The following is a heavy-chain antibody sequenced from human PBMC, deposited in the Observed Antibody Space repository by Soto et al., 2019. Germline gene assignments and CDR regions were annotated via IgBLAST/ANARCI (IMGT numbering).Heavy chain of an antibody. V-gene: IGHV4-39*01. D-gene: IGHD3-3*01. J-gene: IGHJ6*02. Sequence: SETLSLTCTVSGGSISSSSYYWGWIRQPPGKGLEWIGSIYYSGSTYYNPSLKSRVTISVDTSKNQFSLKLSSVTAADTAVYYCATSGGEDFWSGSLLYYYGMDVWGQGTTVTVSS. CDR1: GGSISSSSYY. CDR2: IYYSGST. CDR3: ATSGGEDFWSGSLLYYYGMDV.